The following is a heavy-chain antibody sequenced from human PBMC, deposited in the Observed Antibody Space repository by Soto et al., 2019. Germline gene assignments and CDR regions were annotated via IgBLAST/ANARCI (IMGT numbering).Heavy chain of an antibody. J-gene: IGHJ4*02. D-gene: IGHD1-26*01. CDR2: IIPMFGTA. V-gene: IGHV1-69*13. CDR3: ARSVGVTTLSYLDY. CDR1: GGTFSSYG. Sequence: SVKVSCKAAGGTFSSYGISWVRQAPGQGLEWMGGIIPMFGTATHTQNFQGRLTITADESMSTAYMELSSLRSEDTAVYFCARSVGVTTLSYLDYWGQGTLVTVSS.